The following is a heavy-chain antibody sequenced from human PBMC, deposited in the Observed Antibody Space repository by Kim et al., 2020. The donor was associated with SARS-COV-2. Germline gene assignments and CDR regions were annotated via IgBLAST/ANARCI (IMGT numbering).Heavy chain of an antibody. J-gene: IGHJ1*01. CDR2: IIPIFGTA. D-gene: IGHD2-2*02. V-gene: IGHV1-69*13. CDR3: AETGYCSSTSCYMGVYFQH. Sequence: SVKVSCKASGGTFSSYAISWVRQAPGQGLEWMGGIIPIFGTANYAQKFQGRVTITADESTSTAYMELSSLRSEDTAVYYCAETGYCSSTSCYMGVYFQHWGQGTLVTVSS. CDR1: GGTFSSYA.